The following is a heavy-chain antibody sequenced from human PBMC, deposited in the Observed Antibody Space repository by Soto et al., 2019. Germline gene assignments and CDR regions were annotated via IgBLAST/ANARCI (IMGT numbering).Heavy chain of an antibody. D-gene: IGHD5-18*01. CDR2: IYYSGST. CDR1: GGSISSYY. J-gene: IGHJ4*02. Sequence: NPSETLSLTCTVSGGSISSYYWSWIRQPPGKGLEWIGYIYYSGSTNYMPSLKSRVTISVVTSKNQFSLKLSSVTAADTAVYYCARRGVDTAMGIDYWGQGTLVTVSS. V-gene: IGHV4-59*08. CDR3: ARRGVDTAMGIDY.